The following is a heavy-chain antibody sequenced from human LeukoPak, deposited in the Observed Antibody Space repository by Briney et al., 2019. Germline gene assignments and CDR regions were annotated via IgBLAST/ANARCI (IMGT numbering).Heavy chain of an antibody. CDR2: IYYSGST. D-gene: IGHD4-11*01. CDR1: GGSISSSSYY. V-gene: IGHV4-39*01. CDR3: ARAPGTIYSNYANPDY. J-gene: IGHJ4*02. Sequence: SETLSLTCTVSGGSISSSSYYWGWIRQPPGKGLEWIGSIYYSGSTYYNPSLKSRVTISVDTSKNQFSLKLSSVSAADTAVYYCARAPGTIYSNYANPDYWGQGTLVTVSS.